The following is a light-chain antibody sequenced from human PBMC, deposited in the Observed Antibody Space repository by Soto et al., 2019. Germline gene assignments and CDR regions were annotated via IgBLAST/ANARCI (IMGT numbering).Light chain of an antibody. CDR1: QNIGTY. Sequence: IVSTQSPGTLSLSPGERATPCCRASQNIGTYLAWYQHKPGQAPSVLIFGASTRANGVPDRFSGSGSGTDFTLTISRLDPADFAVYYCQQYGTSPRWTFGQGTKVDIK. CDR3: QQYGTSPRWT. J-gene: IGKJ1*01. V-gene: IGKV3-20*01. CDR2: GAS.